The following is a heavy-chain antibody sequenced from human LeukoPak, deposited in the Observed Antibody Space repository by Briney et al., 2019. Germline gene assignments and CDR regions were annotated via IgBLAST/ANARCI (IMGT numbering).Heavy chain of an antibody. V-gene: IGHV4-39*01. CDR2: IYYSGST. Sequence: PSGTLSLTCTVSGGSISSSSYYWGWIRQPPGKGLEWIGSIYYSGSTYYNPSLKSRVTISVDTSKNQFSLKLSSVTAADTAVYYCALDGYRKTSWGQGTLVTVSS. CDR3: ALDGYRKTS. D-gene: IGHD5-24*01. CDR1: GGSISSSSYY. J-gene: IGHJ5*02.